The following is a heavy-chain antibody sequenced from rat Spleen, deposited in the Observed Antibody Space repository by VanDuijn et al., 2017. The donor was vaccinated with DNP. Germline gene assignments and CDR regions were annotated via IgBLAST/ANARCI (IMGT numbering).Heavy chain of an antibody. CDR2: ITHGGGNT. J-gene: IGHJ3*01. Sequence: EVRLVESGGGFVQPERSMKLACATSEFTFTNYDMAWVRQAPKKGLEWVATITHGGGNTYYRDSVKGRFTISRDNADSTLYLQMDSLRSEDSATYYCTIDSYNSPFAYWGQGTLVTVSS. CDR3: TIDSYNSPFAY. D-gene: IGHD1-5*01. CDR1: EFTFTNYD. V-gene: IGHV5-25*01.